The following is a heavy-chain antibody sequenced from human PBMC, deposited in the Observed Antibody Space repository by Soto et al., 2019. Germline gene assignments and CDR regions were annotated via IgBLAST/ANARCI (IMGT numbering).Heavy chain of an antibody. CDR1: GFTFSSYS. CDR3: ASVKGSYGYYYYGLDV. D-gene: IGHD3-10*01. CDR2: ISSSSSNI. J-gene: IGHJ6*02. Sequence: PGGSLRLSCAASGFTFSSYSMTWVRQAAGKGLEWLSYISSSSSNIYYADSVKGRFTISRDNAKNSLYLQMNSLRDDDTAVYYCASVKGSYGYYYYGLDVWGQGTTVTVSS. V-gene: IGHV3-48*02.